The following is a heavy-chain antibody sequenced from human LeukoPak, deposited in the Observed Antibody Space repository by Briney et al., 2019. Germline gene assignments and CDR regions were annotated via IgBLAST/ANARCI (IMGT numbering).Heavy chain of an antibody. J-gene: IGHJ4*02. D-gene: IGHD2-15*01. V-gene: IGHV4-4*07. CDR2: IHDNADS. CDR3: ARAPSGCGGTCPSDH. Sequence: SETLSLTCTVSGGSISGYFWSWIRQPAGKGLEGIGRIHDNADSNHNPSLKSRVTMALDTSGNQVSLKLTSVTAADTAVYYCARAPSGCGGTCPSDHWGPGTLVTVSS. CDR1: GGSISGYF.